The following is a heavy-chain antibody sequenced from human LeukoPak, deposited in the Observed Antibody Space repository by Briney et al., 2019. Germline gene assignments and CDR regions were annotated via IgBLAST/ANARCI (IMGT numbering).Heavy chain of an antibody. CDR3: ARGDNWNPENYFDY. Sequence: PGGSLRLSCAASGFTFSSYSMNWVRQAPGKGLVWVSRINSDGSSTSYADSVKGRFTISRDNAKNTLYLQMNSLRAEDTAVYYCARGDNWNPENYFDYWGQGTLVTVSS. J-gene: IGHJ4*02. V-gene: IGHV3-74*01. CDR1: GFTFSSYS. D-gene: IGHD1-20*01. CDR2: INSDGSST.